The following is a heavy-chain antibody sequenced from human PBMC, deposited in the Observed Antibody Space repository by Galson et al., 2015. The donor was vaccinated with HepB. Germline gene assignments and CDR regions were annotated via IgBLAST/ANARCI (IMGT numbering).Heavy chain of an antibody. J-gene: IGHJ5*02. CDR2: ISAYNGNT. CDR1: GYTFTSYG. D-gene: IGHD2-2*01. V-gene: IGHV1-18*01. Sequence: SVKVSCKASGYTFTSYGISWVRQAPGQGLEWMGWISAYNGNTDYAQKLQGRVTMTTDTSTSTAYMELRSLRSDDTAVYYCARAPNDIVVVPAATWFDPWGQGTLVTVSS. CDR3: ARAPNDIVVVPAATWFDP.